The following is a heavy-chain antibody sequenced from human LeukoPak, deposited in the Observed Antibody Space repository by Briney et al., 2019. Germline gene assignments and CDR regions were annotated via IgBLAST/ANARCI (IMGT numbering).Heavy chain of an antibody. CDR2: ISGSGFAM. CDR3: TTVISGSYYWSGYFDY. Sequence: GGSLRLSCAASGFTFSIAWMNWVRQAPGKGLEWVSYISGSGFAMYYADSVKGRFTISRDNAKNSLYLQMNSLRAEDTAVYYCTTVISGSYYWSGYFDYWGQGTLVTVSS. J-gene: IGHJ4*02. V-gene: IGHV3-48*04. CDR1: GFTFSIAW. D-gene: IGHD1-26*01.